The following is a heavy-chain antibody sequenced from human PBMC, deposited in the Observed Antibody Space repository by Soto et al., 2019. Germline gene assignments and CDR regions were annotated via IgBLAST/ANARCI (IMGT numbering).Heavy chain of an antibody. D-gene: IGHD4-17*01. CDR1: GGSIINYY. CDR2: IHYSGST. V-gene: IGHV4-59*08. J-gene: IGHJ4*02. Sequence: SETLSLTCIVSGGSIINYYWSWIRQPPGKGLEWIGYIHYSGSTNYNPSLKSRVTISVDTSKSQFSLKLNSVTAADTAVYYCARGTVTYDYWGQGTLVTVSS. CDR3: ARGTVTYDY.